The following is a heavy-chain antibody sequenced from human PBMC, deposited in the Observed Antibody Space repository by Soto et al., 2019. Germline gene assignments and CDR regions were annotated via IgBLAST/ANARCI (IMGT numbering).Heavy chain of an antibody. Sequence: QMQLVQSGPEVKKPGTSVKVSCKASGFTFTSSAMQWVRQARGQRLEWIGWIVVGSGNTNYAQKFQERVTITRDMSTSTAYMELSSLRSEDTAVYYCAAGGYSSGWYARAFDIWGQGTMVTVSS. D-gene: IGHD6-19*01. J-gene: IGHJ3*02. CDR1: GFTFTSSA. CDR2: IVVGSGNT. CDR3: AAGGYSSGWYARAFDI. V-gene: IGHV1-58*02.